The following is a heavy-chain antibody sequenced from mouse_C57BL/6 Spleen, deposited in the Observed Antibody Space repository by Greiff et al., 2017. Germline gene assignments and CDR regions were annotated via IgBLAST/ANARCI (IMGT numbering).Heavy chain of an antibody. CDR3: VRQGYDLAWFAY. CDR2: IRSKSNNYAT. V-gene: IGHV10-1*01. D-gene: IGHD2-2*01. J-gene: IGHJ3*01. CDR1: GFSFNTYA. Sequence: EVQLVESGGGLVQPKGSLKLSCAASGFSFNTYAMNWVRQAPGKGLEWVARIRSKSNNYATYYADSVKDRVTISRDDSESMLYLQMNYLKTEDTAMYYCVRQGYDLAWFAYWGQGTLVTVSS.